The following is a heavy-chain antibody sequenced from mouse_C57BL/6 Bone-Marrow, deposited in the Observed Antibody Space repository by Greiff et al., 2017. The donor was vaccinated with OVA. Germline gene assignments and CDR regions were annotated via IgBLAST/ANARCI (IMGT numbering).Heavy chain of an antibody. CDR2: IYPSDSET. J-gene: IGHJ4*01. CDR3: AREKGGYYVDYYAMDY. Sequence: QVQLQQPGAELVRPGSSVKLSCKASGYTFTSYWMDWVTQRPGQGLEWIGNIYPSDSETHYNQKFKDKATLTVDKSSSTAYMQLSSLTSEDSAVYYCAREKGGYYVDYYAMDYWGQGTSVTVSS. D-gene: IGHD2-3*01. CDR1: GYTFTSYW. V-gene: IGHV1-61*01.